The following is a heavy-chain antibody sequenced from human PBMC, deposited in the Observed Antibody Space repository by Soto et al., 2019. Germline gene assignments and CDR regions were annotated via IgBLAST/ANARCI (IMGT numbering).Heavy chain of an antibody. CDR3: ARGIEGWYQGRYYYGMGV. Sequence: QVQLQESGPGLVKPSETLSLTCTVSGGSVSSGSYYWSWIRQPPGKGLEWIGYIYYSGSTNYNPSLKGRVTLAVDTSQNQFSLKLSSVTAADTAVYYCARGIEGWYQGRYYYGMGVWGQGTTVTVSS. V-gene: IGHV4-61*01. J-gene: IGHJ6*02. D-gene: IGHD6-19*01. CDR2: IYYSGST. CDR1: GGSVSSGSYY.